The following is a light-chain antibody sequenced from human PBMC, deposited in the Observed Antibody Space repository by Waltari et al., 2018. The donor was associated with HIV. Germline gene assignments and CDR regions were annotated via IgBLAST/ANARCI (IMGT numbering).Light chain of an antibody. CDR1: SSNIGSNA. CDR2: SDN. V-gene: IGLV1-44*01. Sequence: QSVVTQPPSASGTPGQRVTISCSGSSSNIGSNAVHWYQQPPGTAPKLLVYSDNQRPSGVPDRFSGSKSGTSASLAISGLQSEDEADYYCAAWDDSLNAGIFGGGTKLTVL. J-gene: IGLJ2*01. CDR3: AAWDDSLNAGI.